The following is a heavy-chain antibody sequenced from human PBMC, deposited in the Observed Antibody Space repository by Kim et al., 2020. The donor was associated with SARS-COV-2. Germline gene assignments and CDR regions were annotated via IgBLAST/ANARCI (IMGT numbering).Heavy chain of an antibody. V-gene: IGHV3-30*01. J-gene: IGHJ4*02. Sequence: DSVKGRFTISRDNSKNTLYLQMNSLRAEDTAVYYCTRDTVVPQPSMIFDYWGQGTLVTVSS. CDR3: TRDTVVPQPSMIFDY. D-gene: IGHD3-22*01.